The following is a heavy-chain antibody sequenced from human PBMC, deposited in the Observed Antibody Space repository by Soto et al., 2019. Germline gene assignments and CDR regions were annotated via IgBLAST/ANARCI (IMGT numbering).Heavy chain of an antibody. Sequence: GGSLRLSCAASGFTFSSYAMSWVRQAPGKGLEWVSAISGSGGSTYYADSVKGRFTISRDNSKNTLYLQMNSLRAEDTAVYYCAKTGIVATISTHFDYWGQGTLVTVSS. J-gene: IGHJ4*02. V-gene: IGHV3-23*01. CDR1: GFTFSSYA. CDR2: ISGSGGST. D-gene: IGHD5-12*01. CDR3: AKTGIVATISTHFDY.